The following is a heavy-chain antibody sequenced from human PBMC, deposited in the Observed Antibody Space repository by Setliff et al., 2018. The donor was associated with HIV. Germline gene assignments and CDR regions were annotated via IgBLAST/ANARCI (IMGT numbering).Heavy chain of an antibody. CDR2: VFHSGST. CDR1: GASVRSPTW. CDR3: ARGGGYYKLDY. V-gene: IGHV4-4*02. Sequence: SETLPLTCAVSGASVRSPTWWSWVRQAPGKGLEWVGEVFHSGSTNYNPSLKSRLTISVDKSKEQLSLRLTSVTAADTALYYCARGGGYYKLDYWGRGTLVTVSS. J-gene: IGHJ4*02. D-gene: IGHD3-10*01.